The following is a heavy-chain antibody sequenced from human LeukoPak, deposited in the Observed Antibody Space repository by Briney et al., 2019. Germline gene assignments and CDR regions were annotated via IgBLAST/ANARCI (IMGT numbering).Heavy chain of an antibody. V-gene: IGHV1-18*01. Sequence: ASVKVSCKASGYTFTSYGISWVRQAPGQGLKWMGWISAYNGNTNYAQKLQGRVTMTTDTSTSTAYMELRSLRSDDTAVYYCARGLDYVWGSPLGYWGQGTLVTVSS. CDR1: GYTFTSYG. CDR2: ISAYNGNT. CDR3: ARGLDYVWGSPLGY. D-gene: IGHD3-16*01. J-gene: IGHJ4*02.